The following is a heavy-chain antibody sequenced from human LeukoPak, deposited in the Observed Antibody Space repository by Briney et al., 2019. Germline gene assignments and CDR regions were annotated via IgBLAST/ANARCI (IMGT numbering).Heavy chain of an antibody. Sequence: PSETLSLTCTVSGGSISSSSYYWGWIRQPPGKGLEWIVSIYYSGSTYYNPSLKSRVTISVDTSKNQFSLKLSSVTAADTAVYYCARWFGELLPAFDVWGQGTMVTVSS. J-gene: IGHJ3*01. CDR2: IYYSGST. D-gene: IGHD3-10*01. CDR1: GGSISSSSYY. CDR3: ARWFGELLPAFDV. V-gene: IGHV4-39*01.